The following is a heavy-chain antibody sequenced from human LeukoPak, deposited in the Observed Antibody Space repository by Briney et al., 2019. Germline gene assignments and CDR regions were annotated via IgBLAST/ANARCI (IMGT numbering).Heavy chain of an antibody. V-gene: IGHV3-30-3*01. Sequence: GGSLRLSCAASGFTFRTYAMHWVRQAPGKGLEWVAVVSHDGSNKYYADSVKGRFTISRDNSKNTLYLQMNSLRAEDTAVYYCAILTTVTTNYYYGMDVWGQGTTVTVSS. D-gene: IGHD4-17*01. CDR2: VSHDGSNK. CDR1: GFTFRTYA. J-gene: IGHJ6*02. CDR3: AILTTVTTNYYYGMDV.